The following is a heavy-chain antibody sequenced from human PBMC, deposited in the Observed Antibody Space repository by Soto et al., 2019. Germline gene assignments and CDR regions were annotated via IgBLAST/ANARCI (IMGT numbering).Heavy chain of an antibody. J-gene: IGHJ6*02. D-gene: IGHD3-10*01. V-gene: IGHV3-30*03. CDR3: ARGMIRGVVYYGVEV. CDR1: GFSFSSYD. CDR2: MSFDGSYK. Sequence: QEQLVESGGGAVQPGRSLRLSCTASGFSFSSYDMHWVRQAPGEGLEWVSAMSFDGSYKHYADSVKGRFTISRDNSENKLYLQMNGLRPEDTAVYFCARGMIRGVVYYGVEVWGQGTTVTVS.